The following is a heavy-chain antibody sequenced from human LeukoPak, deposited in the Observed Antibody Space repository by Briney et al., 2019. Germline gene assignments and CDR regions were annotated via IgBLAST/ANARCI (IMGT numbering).Heavy chain of an antibody. D-gene: IGHD3-10*01. V-gene: IGHV1-69*04. CDR1: GESFNSFA. J-gene: IGHJ4*02. CDR3: ARERVGYGSGTYYFDY. CDR2: IIPILGRA. Sequence: SVKVSCKASGESFNSFAISWVRQAPGQGLEWMGRIIPILGRANYAQKYQGRVTITADKFTSTAYMEVRKLTSEDTAVYYCARERVGYGSGTYYFDYWGQGTLVTVSS.